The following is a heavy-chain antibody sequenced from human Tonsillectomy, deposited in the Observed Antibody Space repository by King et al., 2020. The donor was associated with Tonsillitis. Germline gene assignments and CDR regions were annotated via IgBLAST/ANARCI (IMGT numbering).Heavy chain of an antibody. V-gene: IGHV1-69*01. CDR2: IIPMFATP. J-gene: IGHJ4*02. CDR1: GGTFTSYG. CDR3: ARGTFFDWFLFPPEY. D-gene: IGHD3-9*01. Sequence: QLVQSGAEVKKPGSSVKVSCKASGGTFTSYGISWVRQAPGQGLEWMGGIIPMFATPNYAQNFQGRVTISADESTSTAYMELSSLRSDDTAVYYCARGTFFDWFLFPPEYWGPGTLVTVPS.